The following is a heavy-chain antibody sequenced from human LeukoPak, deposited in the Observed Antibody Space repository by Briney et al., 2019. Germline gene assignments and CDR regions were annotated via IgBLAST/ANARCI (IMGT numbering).Heavy chain of an antibody. CDR3: ARDADSSGWHDAFDI. D-gene: IGHD6-19*01. Sequence: ASVKVSCKASGCTFTSYGISWVRQAPGQGLEWMGWISAYNGNTNYAQKLQGRVTMTTDTSTSTAYMELRSLRSDGTAVYYCARDADSSGWHDAFDIWGQGTMVTVSS. CDR1: GCTFTSYG. CDR2: ISAYNGNT. J-gene: IGHJ3*02. V-gene: IGHV1-18*01.